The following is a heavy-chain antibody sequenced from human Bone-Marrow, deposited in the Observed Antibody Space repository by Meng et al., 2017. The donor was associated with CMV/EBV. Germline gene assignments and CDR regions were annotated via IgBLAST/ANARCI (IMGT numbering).Heavy chain of an antibody. J-gene: IGHJ4*02. CDR1: GDSIKSYY. V-gene: IGHV4-59*08. CDR3: AARNYFDY. Sequence: GSLRLSCTVSGDSIKSYYWSWIRQPPGKGLEWIGYIYYSENTIYNPSLKSRVTISVDTSKNQFSLKLSSVTAADTAVYYCAARNYFDYWGQGTLVTVSS. CDR2: IYYSENT.